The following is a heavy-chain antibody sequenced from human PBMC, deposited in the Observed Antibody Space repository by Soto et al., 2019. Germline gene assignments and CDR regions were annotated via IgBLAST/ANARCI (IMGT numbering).Heavy chain of an antibody. D-gene: IGHD1-7*01. J-gene: IGHJ5*02. CDR1: GGSISSGDYY. CDR2: IYYRGNT. Sequence: QVQLQESGPGLVKPSQTLSLTCTVSGGSISSGDYYWSWIRQPPGKVLEWIGYIYYRGNTYYNPSLKSRVTISVDTSKNQFSRRLSSVTAADTAVYYCARRGTTLVWFDPSGQGTLVTVSS. CDR3: ARRGTTLVWFDP. V-gene: IGHV4-30-4*01.